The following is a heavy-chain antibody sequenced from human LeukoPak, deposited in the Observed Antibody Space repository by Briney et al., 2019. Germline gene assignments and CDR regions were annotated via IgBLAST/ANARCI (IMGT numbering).Heavy chain of an antibody. CDR3: ARGRPKWELLGYYYYYYMDV. Sequence: TSETLSLTCAVYGGSFSGYYWSWIRQPPGKGLEWIGEINHSGSTNYNPSLKSRVTISVDTPKNQFSLKLSSVTAADTAVYYCARGRPKWELLGYYYYYYMDVWGKGTTVTVSS. J-gene: IGHJ6*03. V-gene: IGHV4-34*01. CDR2: INHSGST. D-gene: IGHD1-26*01. CDR1: GGSFSGYY.